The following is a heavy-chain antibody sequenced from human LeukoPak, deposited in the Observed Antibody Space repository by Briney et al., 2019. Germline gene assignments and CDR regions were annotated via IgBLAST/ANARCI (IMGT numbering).Heavy chain of an antibody. J-gene: IGHJ4*02. CDR1: RFTFSSYA. CDR2: IYTSGTT. Sequence: GSLRLFCAASRFTFSSYAMNWVRQAPGKGLEWIGRIYTSGTTNYNPSLKSRVTMSIDTSKNQFSLKLNSVTAADTAVYYCARGAPSDYWGQGTLVTVSS. V-gene: IGHV4-59*10. CDR3: ARGAPSDY.